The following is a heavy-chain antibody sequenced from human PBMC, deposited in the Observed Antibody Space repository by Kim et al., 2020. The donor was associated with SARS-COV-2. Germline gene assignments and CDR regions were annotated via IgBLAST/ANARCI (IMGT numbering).Heavy chain of an antibody. V-gene: IGHV3-21*01. CDR2: ISSGGTSI. CDR3: ARDGDMVWGVSHWVDP. Sequence: GGSLRLSCATSGFSFGTYSMNWVRQAPGKGLEWVSTISSGGTSIYYADSVRGRFTVSRDNAEKPVYLQMNSRRVEDTAVYFGARDGDMVWGVSHWVDPWGQGTLVTVPS. J-gene: IGHJ5*02. CDR1: GFSFGTYS. D-gene: IGHD3-10*01.